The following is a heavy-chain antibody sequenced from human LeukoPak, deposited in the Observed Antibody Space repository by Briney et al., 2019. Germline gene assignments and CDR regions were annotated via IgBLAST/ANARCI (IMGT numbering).Heavy chain of an antibody. D-gene: IGHD3-10*02. V-gene: IGHV3-11*04. Sequence: GGSLRLSCAASGFTFSNYYMSWIRQAPGKGLEWVSYISSSGGTIFYADSVKGRFTISRDNAKNSLYLQMNSLRAEDTAVYYCAELGITMIGGVWGKGTTVTISS. CDR2: ISSSGGTI. CDR1: GFTFSNYY. J-gene: IGHJ6*04. CDR3: AELGITMIGGV.